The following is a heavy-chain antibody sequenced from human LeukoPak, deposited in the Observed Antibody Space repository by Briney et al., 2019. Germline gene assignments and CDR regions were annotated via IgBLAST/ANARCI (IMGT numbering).Heavy chain of an antibody. V-gene: IGHV5-51*01. CDR2: IYPGDSDT. Sequence: ESLKISCKGSGYSFTSYWIGCVRQMPGKGLEWMGIIYPGDSDTRYSPSFQGQVTISADKSISTAYLQWSSLKASDTAMYYCARRYYGSGSYYAFDIWGQGTMVTVSS. CDR3: ARRYYGSGSYYAFDI. D-gene: IGHD3-10*01. J-gene: IGHJ3*02. CDR1: GYSFTSYW.